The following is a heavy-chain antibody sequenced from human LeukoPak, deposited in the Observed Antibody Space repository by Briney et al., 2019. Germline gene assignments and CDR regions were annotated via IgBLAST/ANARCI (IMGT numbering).Heavy chain of an antibody. CDR1: GFTFSSYS. CDR3: ARDNRTPTYYDFWSGTHYGMDV. Sequence: GGSLRLSCAASGFTFSSYSMTWVRQAPGKGLEWVSYISSSSTIYYADSVKGRFTISRDNAKNSLYLQMYSLRAEDTAVYYCARDNRTPTYYDFWSGTHYGMDVWGQGTTVTVSS. CDR2: ISSSSTI. D-gene: IGHD3-3*01. V-gene: IGHV3-48*01. J-gene: IGHJ6*02.